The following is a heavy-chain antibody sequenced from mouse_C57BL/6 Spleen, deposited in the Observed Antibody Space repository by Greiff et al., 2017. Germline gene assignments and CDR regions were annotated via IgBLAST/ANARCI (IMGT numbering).Heavy chain of an antibody. CDR1: GYAFSSSW. V-gene: IGHV1-82*01. J-gene: IGHJ3*01. CDR3: ARSTTVVANPFAY. CDR2: IYPGDGDT. Sequence: VHLVESGPELVKPGASVKISCKASGYAFSSSWMNWVKQRPGKGLEWIGRIYPGDGDTNYNGKFKGKATLTADKSSSTAYMQLSSLTSEDSAVYFCARSTTVVANPFAYWGQGTLVTVSA. D-gene: IGHD1-1*01.